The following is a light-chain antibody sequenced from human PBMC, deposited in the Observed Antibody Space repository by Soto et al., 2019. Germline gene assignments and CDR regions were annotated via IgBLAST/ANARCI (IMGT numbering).Light chain of an antibody. CDR3: QQYETSSWT. V-gene: IGKV3-20*01. CDR2: DTS. CDR1: QSVSSSH. Sequence: EIVLTQSPGTLSLSPGERATLSYRASQSVSSSHLGWYQQKPGQAPRLLIYDTSSRATGIPERFSGSGSGTDFTLTISRLEPEDFAVYYCQQYETSSWTFGQGSKVEMK. J-gene: IGKJ1*01.